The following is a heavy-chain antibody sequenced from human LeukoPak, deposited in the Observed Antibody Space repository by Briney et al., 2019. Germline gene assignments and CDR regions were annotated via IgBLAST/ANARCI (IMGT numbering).Heavy chain of an antibody. CDR3: AREGRKSSWELFDAFDI. V-gene: IGHV4-59*01. CDR2: IYYSGST. Sequence: PSETLSLTCTVSGGSISSYYWSWIRQPPGRGLAWIGYIYYSGSTNYNPSLKSRVTISVDTSKNQFSLKLTSVTAADTAVYYCAREGRKSSWELFDAFDIWGQGTMVTVSS. J-gene: IGHJ3*02. CDR1: GGSISSYY. D-gene: IGHD1-26*01.